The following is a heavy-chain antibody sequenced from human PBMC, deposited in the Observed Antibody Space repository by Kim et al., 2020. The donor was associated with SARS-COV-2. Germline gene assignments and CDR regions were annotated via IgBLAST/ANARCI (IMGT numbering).Heavy chain of an antibody. CDR2: INSDGGNT. CDR3: ARAHRPCSTVTFD. J-gene: IGHJ3*01. V-gene: IGHV1-3*01. D-gene: IGHD1-26*01. Sequence: ASVKVSCKASGYTFTEISLHWMRQAPGQRLEWMGGINSDGGNTNYSQMFQGRVTITKDTSATKAYLGLRNLSSEDTAVCYCARAHRPCSTVTFD. CDR1: GYTFTEIS.